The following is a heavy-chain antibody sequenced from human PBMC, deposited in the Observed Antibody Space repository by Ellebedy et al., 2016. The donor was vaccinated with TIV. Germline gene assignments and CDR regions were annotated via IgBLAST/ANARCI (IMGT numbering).Heavy chain of an antibody. V-gene: IGHV3-30*18. CDR1: GFTFSNYG. CDR2: ISYDGSNK. CDR3: AKDQHSGYDNLDY. J-gene: IGHJ4*02. D-gene: IGHD5-12*01. Sequence: GESLKISXAASGFTFSNYGMHWVRQAPGRGLEWVAVISYDGSNKDYADSVKGRFTISRDNSKNTLYLQMNSLRAEDTAVYYCAKDQHSGYDNLDYWGQGTLVTVSS.